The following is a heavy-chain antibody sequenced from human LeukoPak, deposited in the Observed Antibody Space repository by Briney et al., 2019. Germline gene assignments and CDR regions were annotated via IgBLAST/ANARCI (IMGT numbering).Heavy chain of an antibody. CDR1: GFTFSGYA. Sequence: GVSLRLSCAASGFTFSGYAMSWVRQAPGKGLEWVSAISGSGGSTYYADSVKGRFTISRDNSKNTLYLQMNSLRAEDTAVYYCAKDPRPNYYDSSGYQGPRGYWGQGTLVTVSS. J-gene: IGHJ4*02. CDR2: ISGSGGST. D-gene: IGHD3-22*01. CDR3: AKDPRPNYYDSSGYQGPRGY. V-gene: IGHV3-23*01.